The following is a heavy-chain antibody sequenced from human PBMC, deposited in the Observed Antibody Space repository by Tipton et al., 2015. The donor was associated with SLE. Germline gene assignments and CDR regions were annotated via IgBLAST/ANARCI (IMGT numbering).Heavy chain of an antibody. CDR3: ARHGGVSGNWFDP. Sequence: LRLSCTVSDDSISNYYWSWIRQSPGKGLEWIGYGYYIGSTNYNPSLKSRLTISVDSSKNQFSLKLSSVTAADTAVYYCARHGGVSGNWFDPWGQEILVTVSS. CDR2: GYYIGST. D-gene: IGHD3-16*01. V-gene: IGHV4-59*08. CDR1: DDSISNYY. J-gene: IGHJ5*02.